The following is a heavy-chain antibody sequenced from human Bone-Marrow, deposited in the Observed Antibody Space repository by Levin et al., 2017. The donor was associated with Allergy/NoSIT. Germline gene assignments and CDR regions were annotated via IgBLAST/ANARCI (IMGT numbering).Heavy chain of an antibody. CDR1: GFTFSNYG. D-gene: IGHD6-19*01. CDR3: ARDPANSSGWRYYLDN. J-gene: IGHJ4*02. CDR2: IWYDGSNK. V-gene: IGHV3-33*01. Sequence: PGGSLRLSCAASGFTFSNYGMHWVRQAPGKGLEWLAVIWYDGSNKYYADSVKGRFTISRDNSKNTLYLHMNSLRAEDTAVYSCARDPANSSGWRYYLDNWGQGTLVTVSS.